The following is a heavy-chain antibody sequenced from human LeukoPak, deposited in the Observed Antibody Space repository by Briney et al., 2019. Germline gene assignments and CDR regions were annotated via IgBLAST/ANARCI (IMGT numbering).Heavy chain of an antibody. J-gene: IGHJ4*02. D-gene: IGHD3/OR15-3a*01. CDR2: IYHSGST. Sequence: SETLSLTCTVSGYSISSGYYWGWIRQPPGKGLEWIGSIYHSGSTYYNPSLKSRVTISVDTSKNQFSLKLSSVTAADTAVYYCARGTGYYPKGVVYWGQGTLVTVSS. CDR3: ARGTGYYPKGVVY. V-gene: IGHV4-38-2*02. CDR1: GYSISSGYY.